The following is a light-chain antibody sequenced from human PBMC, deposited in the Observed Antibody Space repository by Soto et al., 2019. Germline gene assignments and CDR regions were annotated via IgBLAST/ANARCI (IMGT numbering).Light chain of an antibody. CDR3: QQYFTYPLT. CDR1: QSSSSSW. CDR2: DVS. V-gene: IGKV1-5*01. J-gene: IGKJ4*01. Sequence: DIQMTQSPSTLSASVGDRVTITCRASQSSSSSWLAWYQQKPGRVPKLLIYDVSNMGSGVPSRFSGSGSATESTLTISSLQPDDFATYYCQQYFTYPLTFCGGTKVDIK.